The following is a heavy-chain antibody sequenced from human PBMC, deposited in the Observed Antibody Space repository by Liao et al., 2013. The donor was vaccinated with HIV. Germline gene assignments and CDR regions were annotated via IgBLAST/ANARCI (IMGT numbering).Heavy chain of an antibody. CDR3: ARERFLEWMDAFDI. CDR2: IYTSGST. CDR1: GGSISSGDYY. J-gene: IGHJ3*02. D-gene: IGHD3-3*01. Sequence: QVQLQESGPGLVKPSQTLSLTCTVSGGSISSGDYYWSWIRQPAGKGLEWIGRIYTSGSTNYNPSLKSRVTISVDTSKNQFSLKLSSVTAADTAVYYCARERFLEWMDAFDIWGQGTMVTVSS. V-gene: IGHV4-61*02.